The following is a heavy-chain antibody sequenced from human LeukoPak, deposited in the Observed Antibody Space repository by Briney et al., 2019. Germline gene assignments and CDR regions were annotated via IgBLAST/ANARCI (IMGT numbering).Heavy chain of an antibody. CDR2: INHSGST. Sequence: SETLSLTCAVYGGSFSGYYWSWIRQPPGKGLEWIGEINHSGSTNYNPSLKSRVTISVDTSKNQFSLKLSSVTAADTAVYYCARHGRGWLRSSWFDPWGQGTLVTVSS. CDR3: ARHGRGWLRSSWFDP. V-gene: IGHV4-34*01. CDR1: GGSFSGYY. D-gene: IGHD5-12*01. J-gene: IGHJ5*02.